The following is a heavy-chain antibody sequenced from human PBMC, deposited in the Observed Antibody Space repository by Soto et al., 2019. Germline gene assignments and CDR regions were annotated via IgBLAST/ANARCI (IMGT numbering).Heavy chain of an antibody. J-gene: IGHJ4*02. CDR2: ISGSGGST. D-gene: IGHD1-7*01. CDR1: GFTFSSYA. V-gene: IGHV3-23*01. Sequence: GSLRLSCAASGFTFSSYAMSWVRQAPGKGLEWVSAISGSGGSTYYADSVKGRFTISRDNSKNTLYLQMNSLRAEDTAVYYCAKDPSWNYALEYYFDYWGQGTLVTVSS. CDR3: AKDPSWNYALEYYFDY.